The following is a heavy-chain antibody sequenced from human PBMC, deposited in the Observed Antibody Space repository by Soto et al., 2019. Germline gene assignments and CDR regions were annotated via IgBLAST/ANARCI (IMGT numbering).Heavy chain of an antibody. CDR3: AREGVSSSWYNYYGMDV. CDR2: IYYSGST. Sequence: SETLSLTCTVSGGSISSYYWSWIRQPPGKGLEWIGYIYYSGSTNYNPSLKSRVTITVDTSKNQFSLKLSSVTAADTAVYYCAREGVSSSWYNYYGMDVWGQGTTVTVSS. J-gene: IGHJ6*02. D-gene: IGHD6-13*01. CDR1: GGSISSYY. V-gene: IGHV4-59*01.